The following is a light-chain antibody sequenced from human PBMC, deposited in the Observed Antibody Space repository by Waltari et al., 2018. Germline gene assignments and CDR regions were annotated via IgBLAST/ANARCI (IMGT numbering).Light chain of an antibody. Sequence: AIQLTQSPSSLSASVGDRVIITCRASQGISSALAWYQQKPGKAPKLLIYDASSLESGVPSSFSGSGSGTDFTLTISSLQPEDFATYYCQQFNNPPYTFGQGTKLEIK. CDR3: QQFNNPPYT. V-gene: IGKV1D-13*01. J-gene: IGKJ2*01. CDR1: QGISSA. CDR2: DAS.